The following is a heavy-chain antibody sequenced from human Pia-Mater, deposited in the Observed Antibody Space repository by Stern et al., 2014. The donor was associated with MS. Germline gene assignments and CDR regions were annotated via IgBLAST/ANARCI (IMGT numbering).Heavy chain of an antibody. J-gene: IGHJ4*02. Sequence: VQLVESGGGLVKPGGSLRLSCAASGFTFSDYYMTWIRQAPGKGLEWISYIGTRGRPRYYADSVKGRFTISRDNAKNSLYLEMNSLRAEDTAVYYGGRGTQYGGHVRFWGQGTLVSVSS. CDR2: IGTRGRPR. CDR3: GRGTQYGGHVRF. CDR1: GFTFSDYY. D-gene: IGHD3-16*01. V-gene: IGHV3-11*01.